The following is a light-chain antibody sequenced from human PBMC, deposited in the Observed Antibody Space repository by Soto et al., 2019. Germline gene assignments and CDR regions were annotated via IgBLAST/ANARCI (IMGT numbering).Light chain of an antibody. Sequence: PGERATLSCRASQIVSSSHLAWYQQKPGQAPRLLIYGASSRATGIPDRFSGSGSGTDFTLTISRLEPEDFAVYYCQQYGRSPPITFGQGTRLEIK. CDR1: QIVSSSH. CDR2: GAS. CDR3: QQYGRSPPIT. J-gene: IGKJ5*01. V-gene: IGKV3-20*01.